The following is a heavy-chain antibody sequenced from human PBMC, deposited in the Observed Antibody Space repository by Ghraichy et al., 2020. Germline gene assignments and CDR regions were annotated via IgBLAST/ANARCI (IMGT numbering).Heavy chain of an antibody. J-gene: IGHJ2*01. Sequence: SETLTLTCTVSGGSISSYYWSWIRQPPGKGMEWIGYIYYSGSTNYNPSLKSRVTILVDTSKNQFSLKLSSVTAADTAVYYCARAVSSLNWYFDLWGRGTLVTVSS. CDR3: ARAVSSLNWYFDL. CDR1: GGSISSYY. D-gene: IGHD2-2*01. CDR2: IYYSGST. V-gene: IGHV4-59*01.